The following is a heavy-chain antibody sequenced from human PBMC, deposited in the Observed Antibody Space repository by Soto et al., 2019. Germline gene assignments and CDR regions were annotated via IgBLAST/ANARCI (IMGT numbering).Heavy chain of an antibody. CDR2: IHSDGST. J-gene: IGHJ4*02. CDR3: IRETFGDRDS. Sequence: PGGSLRLSCSVAGFTVSDSMSWVRQAPGKGLECVSFIHSDGSTHYTDSVRGRFTISRDNAKNTLYLQMNNLRVEDTAVYFCIRETFGDRDSWGQGTLVTVSS. CDR1: GFTVSDS. D-gene: IGHD4-17*01. V-gene: IGHV3-53*01.